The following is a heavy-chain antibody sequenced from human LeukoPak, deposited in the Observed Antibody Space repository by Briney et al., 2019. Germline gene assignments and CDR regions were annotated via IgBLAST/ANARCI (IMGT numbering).Heavy chain of an antibody. CDR1: GFTFSNYA. V-gene: IGHV3-23*01. D-gene: IGHD6-19*01. CDR2: SVSGANT. Sequence: GGSLRLSCTASGFTFSNYAMSWVRQAPGKGLEWVISVSGANTYYAYSVKGRFSISRDNSKNTVSLQMNSLRAEDTAIYYCAKDRDPLTSSGWPWAYFDYWGQGIMVSVSS. CDR3: AKDRDPLTSSGWPWAYFDY. J-gene: IGHJ4*02.